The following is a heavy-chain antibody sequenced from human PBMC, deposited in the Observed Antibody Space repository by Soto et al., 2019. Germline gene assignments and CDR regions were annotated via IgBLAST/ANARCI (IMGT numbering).Heavy chain of an antibody. CDR1: GYTFTSYA. V-gene: IGHV1-3*01. CDR3: AVPAGYCSSTSCRPRSYYGMDV. D-gene: IGHD2-2*01. J-gene: IGHJ6*02. CDR2: ISAGNGNT. Sequence: GASVKVSCKASGYTFTSYAMHWVRQAPGQRLEWMGWISAGNGNTKYSQKFQGRVTITRDTSASTAYMELSSLRSEDTAVYYCAVPAGYCSSTSCRPRSYYGMDVWGQGTTVTVSS.